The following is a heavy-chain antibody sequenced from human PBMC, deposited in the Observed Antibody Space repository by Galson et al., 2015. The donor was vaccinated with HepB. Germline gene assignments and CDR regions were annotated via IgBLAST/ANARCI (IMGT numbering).Heavy chain of an antibody. Sequence: SLRLSCAASGFTFSSYGMHWVRQAPGKGLEWVAVISYDGSNKYYADSVKGRFTISRDNSKNTLYLQMNSLRAEDTAVYYCAKSWVGATGGVYFDYWGQGTLVTVSS. D-gene: IGHD1-26*01. CDR2: ISYDGSNK. CDR3: AKSWVGATGGVYFDY. J-gene: IGHJ4*02. V-gene: IGHV3-30*18. CDR1: GFTFSSYG.